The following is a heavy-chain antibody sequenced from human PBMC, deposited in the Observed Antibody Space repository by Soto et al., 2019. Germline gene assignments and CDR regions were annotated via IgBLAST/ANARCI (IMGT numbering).Heavy chain of an antibody. Sequence: QVQLVQSGAEVKKPGASVKVSCKASGNTFSNYYIHWVRQAPGQGLEWMGTINPSGGHTTYAQKFLGRVTMTRDTSTSTLDMEVTSLRSEDTAVYYCARGGHVVVVTAAFDYWGQGTLVTVSS. J-gene: IGHJ4*02. D-gene: IGHD2-21*02. CDR3: ARGGHVVVVTAAFDY. CDR1: GNTFSNYY. V-gene: IGHV1-46*03. CDR2: INPSGGHT.